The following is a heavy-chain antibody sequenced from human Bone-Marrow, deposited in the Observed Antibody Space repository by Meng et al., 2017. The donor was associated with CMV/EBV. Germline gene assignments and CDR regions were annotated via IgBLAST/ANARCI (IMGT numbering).Heavy chain of an antibody. Sequence: GSLRLSCAVFGGSFNSYYWNWIRQPPGKGLEWIGAVSHSGNANYNPSLKSRVTISVDTSKTQFSVKFTSVTAADTAVYYCARGKGSTPRSKLLGSRRARDQYYGTDVWGQGTTVTVSS. J-gene: IGHJ6*02. CDR2: VSHSGNA. CDR3: ARGKGSTPRSKLLGSRRARDQYYGTDV. V-gene: IGHV4-34*01. D-gene: IGHD2-2*01. CDR1: GGSFNSYY.